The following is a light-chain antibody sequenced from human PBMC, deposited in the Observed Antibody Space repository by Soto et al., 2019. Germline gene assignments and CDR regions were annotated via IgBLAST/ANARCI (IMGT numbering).Light chain of an antibody. Sequence: DIQMTQSPSSLSASVGDRVTITCRASQSISNYLNWYQQKPGKAPKLLIYAASSLQSGVPSRFSGSGSGTDFTLTISSLQPEDFATYYCQQSYSTPHTFGQGTQLEIK. CDR2: AAS. V-gene: IGKV1-39*01. J-gene: IGKJ2*01. CDR3: QQSYSTPHT. CDR1: QSISNY.